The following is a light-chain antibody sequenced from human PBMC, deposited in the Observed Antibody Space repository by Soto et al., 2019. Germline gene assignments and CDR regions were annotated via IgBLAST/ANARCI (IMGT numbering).Light chain of an antibody. CDR1: QDIGKD. V-gene: IGKV1-6*01. J-gene: IGKJ1*01. CDR3: LQAYYYPRT. CDR2: VAS. Sequence: IQMTQSPLSLSASVGDRVTIACRASQDIGKDLGWYQKKPGETPELLGSVASSLENGVPSRFSGGGFGSYFNHTISNLQPEDFATYYCLQAYYYPRTFGQGTKVEL.